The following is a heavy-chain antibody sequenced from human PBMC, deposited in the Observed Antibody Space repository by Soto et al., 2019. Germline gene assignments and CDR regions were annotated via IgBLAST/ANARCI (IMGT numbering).Heavy chain of an antibody. Sequence: QVQLVESGGGVVQPGRSLRLSCAASGFTFSSYAMHWVRQAPGKGLEWVAVISYDGSNKYYADSVKGRFTISRDNSKNTLYLQMNSLRAEDTAVYYCTRVFGGGSCYDPSCYYYGMDVWGQGTTVTVSS. V-gene: IGHV3-30-3*01. D-gene: IGHD2-15*01. J-gene: IGHJ6*02. CDR1: GFTFSSYA. CDR3: TRVFGGGSCYDPSCYYYGMDV. CDR2: ISYDGSNK.